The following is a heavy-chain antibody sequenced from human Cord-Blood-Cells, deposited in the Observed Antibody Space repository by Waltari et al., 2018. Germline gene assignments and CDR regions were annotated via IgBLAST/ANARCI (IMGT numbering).Heavy chain of an antibody. V-gene: IGHV3-30*18. CDR1: GFPFSSYG. CDR3: AKEGRGSYYFDY. CDR2: ISYDGSNK. D-gene: IGHD3-10*01. Sequence: QVQLVESGGGVVQPGRSLRLSWAASGFPFSSYGTHWVRQAPGKGLEWVAVISYDGSNKYYADSVKGRFTISRDNSKNTLYLQMNSLRAEDTAVYYCAKEGRGSYYFDYWGQGTLVTVSS. J-gene: IGHJ4*02.